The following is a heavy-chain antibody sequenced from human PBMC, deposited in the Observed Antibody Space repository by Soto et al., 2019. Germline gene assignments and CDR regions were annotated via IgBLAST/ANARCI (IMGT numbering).Heavy chain of an antibody. CDR1: GGTFSSYA. Sequence: RASVKVSCKASGGTFSSYAISWVRQAPGQGLEWMGGIIPIFGTANYAQKFQGRVTITADESTSTAYMELSSLRSEDTAVYYCARPFGTAETHNYYYYGMDVWGQRTTVTVSS. J-gene: IGHJ6*02. D-gene: IGHD1-1*01. CDR3: ARPFGTAETHNYYYYGMDV. CDR2: IIPIFGTA. V-gene: IGHV1-69*13.